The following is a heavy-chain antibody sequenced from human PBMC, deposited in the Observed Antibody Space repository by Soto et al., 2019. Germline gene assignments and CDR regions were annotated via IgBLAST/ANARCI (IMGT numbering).Heavy chain of an antibody. CDR3: ARWSLDSSSWWTGQH. V-gene: IGHV5-51*01. D-gene: IGHD6-13*01. CDR2: IYPGDSDT. Sequence: GESLKISCKDSGYSFTSYWIGWVRQMPGKGLEWMGIIYPGDSDTRYSPSFQGQVTISADKSISTAYLQWSSLKASDTAMYYCARWSLDSSSWWTGQHWGQGTLVTVSS. CDR1: GYSFTSYW. J-gene: IGHJ1*01.